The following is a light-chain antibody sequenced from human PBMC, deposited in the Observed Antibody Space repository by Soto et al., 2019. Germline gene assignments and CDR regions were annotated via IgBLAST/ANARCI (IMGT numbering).Light chain of an antibody. CDR2: IAS. CDR1: QSVNSDY. V-gene: IGKV3-20*01. Sequence: EIVLTQSPGTLSLFPGERATLSCRATQSVNSDYLAWYQQKPGQAPRLLIYIASRRATGIPDRFSGSGSGKDFTLTINRLEPEDFAVYYCQQYGTSPWTFGQGNKVEIK. CDR3: QQYGTSPWT. J-gene: IGKJ1*01.